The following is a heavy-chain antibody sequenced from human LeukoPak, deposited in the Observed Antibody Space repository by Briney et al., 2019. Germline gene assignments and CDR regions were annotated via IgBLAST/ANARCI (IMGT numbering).Heavy chain of an antibody. D-gene: IGHD3-22*01. CDR3: ARSNPAYYYDSSGYYFDY. CDR2: IIPIFGTA. J-gene: IGHJ4*02. Sequence: ASVKVSCKASGGTFSSYAISWVRHAPGQGLEWMGGIIPIFGTANYAQKYQGRVTITADESTSTAYMELSSLRSEDTAVYYCARSNPAYYYDSSGYYFDYWGQGTLVTVSS. CDR1: GGTFSSYA. V-gene: IGHV1-69*13.